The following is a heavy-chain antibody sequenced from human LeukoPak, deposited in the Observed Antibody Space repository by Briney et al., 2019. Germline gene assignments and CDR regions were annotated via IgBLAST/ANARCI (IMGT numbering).Heavy chain of an antibody. V-gene: IGHV3-30-3*01. J-gene: IGHJ5*02. Sequence: GGSLRLSCAASGFTFSSYAMHWVRQAPGKGLEWVAVISYDGSNKYYADSVKGRFTISRDKSKNTLYLQMNSLRAEDTAVYYCARDVAAAGKGWFDPWGQGTLVTVSS. D-gene: IGHD6-13*01. CDR1: GFTFSSYA. CDR3: ARDVAAAGKGWFDP. CDR2: ISYDGSNK.